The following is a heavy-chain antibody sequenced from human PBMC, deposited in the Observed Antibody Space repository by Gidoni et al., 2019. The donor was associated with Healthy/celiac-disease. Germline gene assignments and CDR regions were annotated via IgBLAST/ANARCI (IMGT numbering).Heavy chain of an antibody. V-gene: IGHV3-74*01. D-gene: IGHD3-10*01. Sequence: VQLVESGGGLVQPGGSLRLPCAASGFTFSSYWMHWVRQAPGKGLVWVSRINSDGSSTSYADSVKGRFTISRDNAKNTLYLQMNSLRAEDTAVYYCARVSGSGSYSAFDIWGQGTMVTVSS. CDR1: GFTFSSYW. J-gene: IGHJ3*02. CDR2: INSDGSST. CDR3: ARVSGSGSYSAFDI.